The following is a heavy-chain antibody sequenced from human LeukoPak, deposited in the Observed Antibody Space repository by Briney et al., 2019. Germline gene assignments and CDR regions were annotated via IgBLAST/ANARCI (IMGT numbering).Heavy chain of an antibody. V-gene: IGHV1-2*02. CDR1: GYTFTGYY. CDR2: INPNGGGT. J-gene: IGHJ4*02. D-gene: IGHD3-10*01. CDR3: ASTYYYGSGSYSLDY. Sequence: ASVKVSCKASGYTFTGYYMHWVRQAPGQGLEWMGWINPNGGGTNYAQKFQGRVTMTRDTSISTAYMELSRLRSDDTAVYYCASTYYYGSGSYSLDYWGQGTLVTVSS.